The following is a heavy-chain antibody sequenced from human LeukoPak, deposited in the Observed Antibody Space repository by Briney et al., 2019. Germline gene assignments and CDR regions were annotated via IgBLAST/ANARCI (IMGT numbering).Heavy chain of an antibody. V-gene: IGHV3-23*01. J-gene: IGHJ4*02. CDR1: GFTFSSYA. D-gene: IGHD5-18*01. CDR2: ISGSGGST. CDR3: AKSRGYSYGSNYYFDY. Sequence: GGSLRLSCTASGFTFSSYAMSWVRQAPGKGLEWVSGISGSGGSTNDADSVKGRFTISRDNSKNTLYLQMNSLRAEDTAVYYCAKSRGYSYGSNYYFDYLGQGTLVTVSS.